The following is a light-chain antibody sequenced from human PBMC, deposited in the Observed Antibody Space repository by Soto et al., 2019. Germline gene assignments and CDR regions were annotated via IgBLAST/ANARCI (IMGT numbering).Light chain of an antibody. CDR1: QSVSSSY. CDR3: QQYGSSSFT. V-gene: IGKV3-20*01. Sequence: EIVLTQSPGTLSLSPGERATLSCRASQSVSSSYLAWYQQKPGQAPRLLIYGASSRATGIPDRFSGSGSGTDFSLIISRPEPEDFAVYYCQQYGSSSFTFGPGTKVDIK. J-gene: IGKJ3*01. CDR2: GAS.